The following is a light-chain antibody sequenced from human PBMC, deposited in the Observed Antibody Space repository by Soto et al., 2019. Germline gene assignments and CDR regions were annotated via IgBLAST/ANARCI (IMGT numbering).Light chain of an antibody. V-gene: IGKV1-5*03. CDR3: QHYNSYSEA. CDR2: KSS. Sequence: DIQMTQSPSTLSGSVGDRVTITCRANQTISSWLAWYQQKPVKAPKLLIYKSSTLKSGVPSRFSGSGSMTELPRPISSLPPDDIATYDCQHYNSYSEAFGQGTQVELK. J-gene: IGKJ1*01. CDR1: QTISSW.